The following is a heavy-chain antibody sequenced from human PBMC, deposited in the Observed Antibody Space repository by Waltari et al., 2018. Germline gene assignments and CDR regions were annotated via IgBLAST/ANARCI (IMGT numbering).Heavy chain of an antibody. Sequence: EVQLLESGGGLVQPGGSLRLIGLRSCLNFRSHDMNWVRQAPGKGLEWVSKICSSSQAIFYRESVKYRFTISRDNAMNSLYLHMNSLRDEDTAVYYCVRNRYDSWLIDYWGQGTQVTVSS. CDR2: ICSSSQAI. CDR1: CLNFRSHD. D-gene: IGHD3-3*01. V-gene: IGHV3-48*02. CDR3: VRNRYDSWLIDY. J-gene: IGHJ4*02.